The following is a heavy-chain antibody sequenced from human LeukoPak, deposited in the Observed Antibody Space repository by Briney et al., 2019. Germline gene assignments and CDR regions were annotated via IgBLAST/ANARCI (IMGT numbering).Heavy chain of an antibody. CDR1: GGSVSSDIYY. D-gene: IGHD2-2*01. Sequence: SETLSLTRTVSGGSVSSDIYYWSWIRQPPGQGLEWNGYIYNSGSTNYNPALKSRVTISVDTSKDQFSLRLSSVTAADTAVYYCARGYCGSTSCYGVFDYWGQGTLVTVSS. CDR2: IYNSGST. CDR3: ARGYCGSTSCYGVFDY. J-gene: IGHJ4*02. V-gene: IGHV4-61*01.